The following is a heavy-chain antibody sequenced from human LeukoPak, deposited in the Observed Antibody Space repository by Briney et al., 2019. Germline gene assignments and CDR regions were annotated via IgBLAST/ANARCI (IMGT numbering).Heavy chain of an antibody. V-gene: IGHV3-66*01. Sequence: GGSLRLSCAASGFAVSTNYMSWVRQAPGKGLEWVSVIYSGDTTFYADSVRGKFTISRDNSKNTLYLQMNSLRAEDTAVYYCASILRSSSGYYFDYWGQGTLVTVSS. CDR3: ASILRSSSGYYFDY. D-gene: IGHD3-10*01. J-gene: IGHJ4*02. CDR2: IYSGDTT. CDR1: GFAVSTNY.